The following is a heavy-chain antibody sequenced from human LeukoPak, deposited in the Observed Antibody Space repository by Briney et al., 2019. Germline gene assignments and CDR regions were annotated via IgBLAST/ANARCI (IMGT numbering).Heavy chain of an antibody. CDR3: ARDFPGGWFDP. CDR2: IYHSGST. J-gene: IGHJ5*02. Sequence: TLSLTCAVSGGSISSGGYSWSWIRQPPGTGLEWIGYIYHSGSTYYNPSLKSRVTISVDRSKNQFSLKLSSVTAADTAVYYCARDFPGGWFDPWGQGTLVTVSS. V-gene: IGHV4-30-2*01. CDR1: GGSISSGGYS.